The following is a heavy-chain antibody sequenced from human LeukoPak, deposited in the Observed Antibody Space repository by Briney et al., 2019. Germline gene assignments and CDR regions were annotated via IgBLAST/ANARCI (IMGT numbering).Heavy chain of an antibody. CDR2: IYYSGST. V-gene: IGHV4-59*01. D-gene: IGHD3-16*01. CDR3: ARSRGLKLYYDYVWGSYRPYFDY. Sequence: SETLSLTCTVSGGSISSYYWSWIRQPPGKGLEWIGYIYYSGSTNYNPSLKSRVTISVDTSKNQFSLKLSSVTAADTAVYYCARSRGLKLYYDYVWGSYRPYFDYWGQGTLVTVSS. J-gene: IGHJ4*02. CDR1: GGSISSYY.